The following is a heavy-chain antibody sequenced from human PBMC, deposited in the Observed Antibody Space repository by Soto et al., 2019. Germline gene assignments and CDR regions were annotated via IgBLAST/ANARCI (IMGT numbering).Heavy chain of an antibody. CDR1: GGTFNNYA. CDR3: AREVTVASYSFDF. Sequence: QVQLVQSGAEVKRPGSSVKVSCKASGGTFNNYALSWVRQAPGQGLEWVGGIIPIFNSANYAQKFQGRVTMTAADSTSTAYMELRSLRPDDTAVYYCAREVTVASYSFDFWGQGTLVTVSS. J-gene: IGHJ4*02. CDR2: IIPIFNSA. V-gene: IGHV1-69*01. D-gene: IGHD5-12*01.